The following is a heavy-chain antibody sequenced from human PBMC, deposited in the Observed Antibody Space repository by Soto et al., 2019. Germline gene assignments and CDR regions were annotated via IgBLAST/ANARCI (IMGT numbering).Heavy chain of an antibody. V-gene: IGHV3-30*18. Sequence: QVQLVESGGGVVQPGRSLRLSCAASGFTFSSYGMHWVRQAPGKGLEWVAVISYDGSNKYYADSVKGRSTISRDNSKNTLYLQMNSLRAEDTAVYYCAKDGRLRSHCYTYWGQGTLVTVSS. J-gene: IGHJ4*02. D-gene: IGHD2-2*02. CDR3: AKDGRLRSHCYTY. CDR1: GFTFSSYG. CDR2: ISYDGSNK.